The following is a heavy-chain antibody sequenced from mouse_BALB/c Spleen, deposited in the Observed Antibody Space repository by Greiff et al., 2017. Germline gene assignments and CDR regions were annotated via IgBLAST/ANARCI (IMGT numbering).Heavy chain of an antibody. J-gene: IGHJ4*01. V-gene: IGHV1S56*01. CDR3: ARGNYGYGYYAMDD. Sequence: VQLQQSGPELVKPGASVRISCKASGYTFTSYYIHWVKQRPGQGLEWIGWIYPGNVNTKYNEKFKGKATLTADKSSSTAYMQLSSLTSEDSAVYFCARGNYGYGYYAMDDWGQGTSVTVSS. CDR1: GYTFTSYY. D-gene: IGHD2-2*01. CDR2: IYPGNVNT.